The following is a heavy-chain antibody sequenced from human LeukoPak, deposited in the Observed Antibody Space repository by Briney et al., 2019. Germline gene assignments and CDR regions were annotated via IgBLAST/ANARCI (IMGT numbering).Heavy chain of an antibody. CDR1: GYSFTSYW. Sequence: GESLKISCKGSGYSFTSYWIGWVRQMPGKGLEWMGIIYPGDSDTRYSPSFQGQVTIPADKSISTAYLQWSSLKASATAMYYCARPGGSSGWYPAFDYWGQGTLVTVSS. V-gene: IGHV5-51*01. CDR3: ARPGGSSGWYPAFDY. D-gene: IGHD6-19*01. CDR2: IYPGDSDT. J-gene: IGHJ4*02.